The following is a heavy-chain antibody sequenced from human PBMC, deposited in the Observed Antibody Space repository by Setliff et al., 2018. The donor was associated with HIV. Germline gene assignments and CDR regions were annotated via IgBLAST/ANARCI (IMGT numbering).Heavy chain of an antibody. V-gene: IGHV1-24*01. CDR1: GFTLREVS. CDR3: AIDMVGGWLRPMPDF. CDR2: FDPEDGET. Sequence: ASVQVSCKVSGFTLREVSMHWVRQAPGKGLEWMGYFDPEDGETVYAQKFQGRVTMTEDTSTDTAHMELSGLRSEDTAVYYCAIDMVGGWLRPMPDFWGQGALVTVSS. J-gene: IGHJ4*02. D-gene: IGHD2-2*01.